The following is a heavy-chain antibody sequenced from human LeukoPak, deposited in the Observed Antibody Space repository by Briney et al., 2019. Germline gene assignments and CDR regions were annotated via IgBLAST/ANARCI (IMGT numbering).Heavy chain of an antibody. Sequence: ASVKVSCKVSGYTLTELSMHWVRQAPGKGLEWMGGFDPEDGETIYAQKFQGRVTMTEDTSTDTAYMELSSLRSEDTAVYYCATGPQVPYYYYYMDVWGKGTTVTVSS. J-gene: IGHJ6*03. V-gene: IGHV1-24*01. CDR1: GYTLTELS. CDR3: ATGPQVPYYYYYMDV. CDR2: FDPEDGET.